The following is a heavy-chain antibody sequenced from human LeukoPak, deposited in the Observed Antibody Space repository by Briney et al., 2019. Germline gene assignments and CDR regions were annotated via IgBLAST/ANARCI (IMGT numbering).Heavy chain of an antibody. CDR1: GDSIRSSY. J-gene: IGHJ4*02. V-gene: IGHV4-59*01. CDR3: AGYGSGSYYKAFDF. D-gene: IGHD3-10*01. Sequence: PSETLSLTCSVSGDSIRSSYWSWIRQPPGKGLEWIGYVYYTGSSYYNPSLKSRATTSIDMSKNQFSLKLTSMTAADTAVYYCAGYGSGSYYKAFDFWGQGILVTVPS. CDR2: VYYTGSS.